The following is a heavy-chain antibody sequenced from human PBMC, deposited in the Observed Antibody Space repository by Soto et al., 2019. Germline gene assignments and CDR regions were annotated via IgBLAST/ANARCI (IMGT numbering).Heavy chain of an antibody. CDR1: GFTFSDYY. D-gene: IGHD3-3*01. Sequence: KPGGSLRLSCAASGFTFSDYYMSWIRQAPGKGLEWVSYISSSGSTIYYADSVKGRFTISRDNAKNSLYLQMNSLRAEDTAVYYCASGVDRLVPFYYYGMDVWGQGTTVTVSS. V-gene: IGHV3-11*01. CDR3: ASGVDRLVPFYYYGMDV. J-gene: IGHJ6*02. CDR2: ISSSGSTI.